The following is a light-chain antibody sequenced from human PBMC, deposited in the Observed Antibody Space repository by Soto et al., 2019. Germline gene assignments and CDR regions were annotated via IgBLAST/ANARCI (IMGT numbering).Light chain of an antibody. CDR2: AKS. V-gene: IGKV1-39*01. CDR1: QNIDNY. J-gene: IGKJ4*01. CDR3: QESYTTPEVS. Sequence: DIQMTQSPSSLSASLGDRVTITCRASQNIDNYLNWYQQKPGKAPKLLIYAKSTLQSGVPSRFSGSGSVTEFALAIGSLQAEDFATYFCQESYTTPEVSVGGGTKVDIK.